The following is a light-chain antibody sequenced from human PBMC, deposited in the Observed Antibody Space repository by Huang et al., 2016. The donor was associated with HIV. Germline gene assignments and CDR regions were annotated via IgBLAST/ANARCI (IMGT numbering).Light chain of an antibody. V-gene: IGKV3D-15*01. CDR2: GAS. CDR3: QQYNDWPPDPT. CDR1: QSVNSN. Sequence: EIVLTQSPATLSASPGERVTLACRASQSVNSNLAWLQQKPGQAPRLLIYGASSRATGIPVRFSGSGSGTEFTLTISSLQSDDFAFYYCQQYNDWPPDPTFGQGTKLDTK. J-gene: IGKJ2*01.